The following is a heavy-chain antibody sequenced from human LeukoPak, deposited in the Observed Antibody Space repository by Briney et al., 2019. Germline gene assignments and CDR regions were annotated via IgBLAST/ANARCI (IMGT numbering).Heavy chain of an antibody. CDR2: IYYSGST. D-gene: IGHD5-24*01. Sequence: SETLSLTCTVSGGSISSYCWSWIRQPPGKGLEWIGYIYYSGSTNYNPSLKSRVTISVDTSKNQFSLKLSSVTAADTAVYYCARGGPDGYNFYFDYWGQGTLVTVSS. V-gene: IGHV4-59*01. CDR1: GGSISSYC. CDR3: ARGGPDGYNFYFDY. J-gene: IGHJ4*02.